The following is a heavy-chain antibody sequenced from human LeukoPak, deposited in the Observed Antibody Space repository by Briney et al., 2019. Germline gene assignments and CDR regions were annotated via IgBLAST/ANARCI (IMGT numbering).Heavy chain of an antibody. V-gene: IGHV3-21*01. CDR2: ITSSSTFI. CDR3: ARSDGRQNYDSYYYYMDV. Sequence: GGSLRLSCAASGFILSSYSMNWVCQSPGKGLEWVSSITSSSTFIYYADSVKGRFTVSRDNAKNSLYLQMNSLRVEDTAVYYCARSDGRQNYDSYYYYMDVWGKGTTVTVSS. D-gene: IGHD1-7*01. CDR1: GFILSSYS. J-gene: IGHJ6*03.